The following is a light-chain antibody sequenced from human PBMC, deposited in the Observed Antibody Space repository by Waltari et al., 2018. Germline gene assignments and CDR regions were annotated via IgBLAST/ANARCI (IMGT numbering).Light chain of an antibody. J-gene: IGLJ2*01. CDR2: AVS. CDR3: SSYTSSSIYVL. CDR1: SSDVGGYNY. Sequence: QSALTQPASVSGSPGQSITISCTGTSSDVGGYNYVSWYQQHPGKAPKLMIYAVSHRPSGVSNRFSGSKSGNTASLTISGLQAEDEADYYCSSYTSSSIYVLFGGGTKLTVL. V-gene: IGLV2-14*01.